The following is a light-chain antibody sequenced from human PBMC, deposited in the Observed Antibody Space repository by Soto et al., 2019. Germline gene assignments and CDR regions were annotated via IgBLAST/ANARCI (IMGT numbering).Light chain of an antibody. CDR2: KTS. J-gene: IGKJ4*01. CDR3: QQYDSYPLN. CDR1: QSISSW. Sequence: DIQMTQSPSTLSASVGDRVTITCRASQSISSWLAWYQKKPGKAPNLLIYKTSSLESGVPSRFSGSGCGPEFTLTVNSLQPDDFATYYCQQYDSYPLNFGGGTKVEIK. V-gene: IGKV1-5*03.